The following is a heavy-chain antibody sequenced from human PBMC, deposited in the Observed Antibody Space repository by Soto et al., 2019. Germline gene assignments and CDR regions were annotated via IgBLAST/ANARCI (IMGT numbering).Heavy chain of an antibody. CDR3: ARGGSSSWHYFDF. D-gene: IGHD6-13*01. V-gene: IGHV4-59*11. J-gene: IGHJ4*02. CDR1: GDSISSLY. Sequence: SETLSLTCTVSGDSISSLYWSWIRQPPGKGLEWIGYIFNSGSTDYSPPLRGRVTISLDTSKNQFSLKLTSLTAADTAVYYCARGGSSSWHYFDFWGQGTLVTVSS. CDR2: IFNSGST.